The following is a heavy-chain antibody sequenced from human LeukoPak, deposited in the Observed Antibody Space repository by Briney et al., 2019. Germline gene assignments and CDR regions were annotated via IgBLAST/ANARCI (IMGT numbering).Heavy chain of an antibody. Sequence: KPSETLSLTCTVSGGSISSYYWSWIRQPAGKGLEWIGRIYTSGSTNYNPSLKSRVTMSVDTSKNQFSPKLSSVTAADTAVYYCASEGLAAAGTGWFDPWGQGTLVTVSS. CDR1: GGSISSYY. CDR3: ASEGLAAAGTGWFDP. CDR2: IYTSGST. D-gene: IGHD6-13*01. V-gene: IGHV4-4*07. J-gene: IGHJ5*02.